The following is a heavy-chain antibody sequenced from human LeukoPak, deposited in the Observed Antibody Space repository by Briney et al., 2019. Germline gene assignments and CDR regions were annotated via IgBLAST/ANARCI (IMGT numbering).Heavy chain of an antibody. J-gene: IGHJ3*02. CDR3: ARDLKYSDDAFDI. CDR1: GGSFSGYY. Sequence: PSETLSLTCAVYGGSFSGYYWSWIRQPPGKGLEWIGEINHSGSTNYNPSLKSRVTISVDTSKNQFSLKLSSVTAADTAVYYCARDLKYSDDAFDIWGQGTMVTVSS. D-gene: IGHD6-6*01. CDR2: INHSGST. V-gene: IGHV4-34*01.